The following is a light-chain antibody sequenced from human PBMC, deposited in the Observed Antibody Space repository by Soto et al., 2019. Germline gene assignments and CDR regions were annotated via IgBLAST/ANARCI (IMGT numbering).Light chain of an antibody. V-gene: IGLV1-40*01. J-gene: IGLJ3*02. CDR3: QSYDSSLSGPL. CDR1: SSNIGAGYD. Sequence: QSVLTQPPSVSGAPGQRVTISCTGSSSNIGAGYDVHWYQQLPGTAPKLLIYGNSNRPSGVPDRVSGSKSGTSASLAITGLQAEDEADYYRQSYDSSLSGPLFGGGTKLTVL. CDR2: GNS.